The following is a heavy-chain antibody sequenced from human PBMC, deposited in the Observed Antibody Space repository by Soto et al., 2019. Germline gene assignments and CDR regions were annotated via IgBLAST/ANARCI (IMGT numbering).Heavy chain of an antibody. CDR2: IYYSGST. CDR3: ARLGYYYDSSGYYYFDY. CDR1: GGSISSYY. Sequence: SETLSLTCTVSGGSISSYYWSWIRQPPGKGLEWIGYIYYSGSTNYNPSLKSRVTISVDTSKNQFSLKLGSVTAADTAVYYCARLGYYYDSSGYYYFDYWGQGTLVTVSS. J-gene: IGHJ4*02. V-gene: IGHV4-59*01. D-gene: IGHD3-22*01.